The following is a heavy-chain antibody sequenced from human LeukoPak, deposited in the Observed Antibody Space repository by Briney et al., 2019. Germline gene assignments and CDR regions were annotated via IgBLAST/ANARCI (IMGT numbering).Heavy chain of an antibody. CDR2: IYHSGST. D-gene: IGHD6-19*01. J-gene: IGHJ4*02. V-gene: IGHV4-59*08. Sequence: KASETLSLTCTVSGGSFSRYSWKWVRQPPGKGLEWIGYIYHSGSTNYNPSLKSRVTISLDTSKDHFSLSLRSVTAADTATYYCARQHDSGWAGFGHWGPGILVTVSS. CDR1: GGSFSRYS. CDR3: ARQHDSGWAGFGH.